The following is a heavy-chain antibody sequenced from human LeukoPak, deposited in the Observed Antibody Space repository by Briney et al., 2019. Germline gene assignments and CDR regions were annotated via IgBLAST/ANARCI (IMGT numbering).Heavy chain of an antibody. Sequence: PSETLSLTCTVSGGSISSYYWSWIRQPAGEGLEWIGRIYTSGSTNYNPSLKSRVTMSVDTSKNQFSLKLSSVTAADTAVYYCARSPYDFWSGYFALWGQGTLVTVSS. J-gene: IGHJ4*02. CDR2: IYTSGST. CDR3: ARSPYDFWSGYFAL. CDR1: GGSISSYY. D-gene: IGHD3-3*01. V-gene: IGHV4-4*07.